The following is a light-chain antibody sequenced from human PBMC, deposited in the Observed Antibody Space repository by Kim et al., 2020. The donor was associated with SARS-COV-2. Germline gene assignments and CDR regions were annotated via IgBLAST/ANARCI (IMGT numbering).Light chain of an antibody. J-gene: IGKJ2*01. V-gene: IGKV1-27*01. CDR1: QVISHY. Sequence: SASVGDTVTLTCRARQVISHYLAWYQQRPGKVPELLIYGASILQSGVPSRFSGSGSRTDFTLTITNLQPEDVGTYYCQKYNDVPYTFGQGTKLEI. CDR3: QKYNDVPYT. CDR2: GAS.